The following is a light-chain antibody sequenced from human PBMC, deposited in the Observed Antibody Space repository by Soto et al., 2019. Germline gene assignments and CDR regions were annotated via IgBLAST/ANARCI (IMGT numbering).Light chain of an antibody. J-gene: IGKJ4*01. CDR2: EAS. CDR1: HNLDKW. CDR3: QHYNTFLT. V-gene: IGKV1-5*03. Sequence: DIQMTQSPSTLSASVGDRVTITCRASHNLDKWLAWYQQKPGKAPKLLIYEASSLQSGVPSRFSGSGSGTEFTLTITSLQPDVFATYYCQHYNTFLTFRGGTKVEIK.